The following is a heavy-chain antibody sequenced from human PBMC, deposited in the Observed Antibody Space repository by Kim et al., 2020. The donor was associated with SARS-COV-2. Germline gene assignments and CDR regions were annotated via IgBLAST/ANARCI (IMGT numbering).Heavy chain of an antibody. D-gene: IGHD3-22*01. CDR1: GGSISSSSYY. J-gene: IGHJ3*02. Sequence: SETLSLTCTVSGGSISSSSYYWGWIRQPPGKGLEWIGSIYYSGSTYYNPSLKSRVTISVDTSKNQFSLKLSSVTAADTAVYYCARRGYDSSGYYYPLDHDAFDIWGQGTMVTVSS. CDR2: IYYSGST. V-gene: IGHV4-39*01. CDR3: ARRGYDSSGYYYPLDHDAFDI.